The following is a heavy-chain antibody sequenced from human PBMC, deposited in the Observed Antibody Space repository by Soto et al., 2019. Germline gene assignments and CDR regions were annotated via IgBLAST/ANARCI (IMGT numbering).Heavy chain of an antibody. CDR2: IYYSGST. Sequence: PSETLSLTCTVSGGSSSSGGYYWSWIRQHPGKGLEWIGYIYYSGSTYYNPSLKSRVTISVDTSKNQFSLKLSSVTAADTAVYYCAGFALRYSYGYYYYYGMDVWGQGTTVTVSS. V-gene: IGHV4-31*03. J-gene: IGHJ6*02. CDR1: GGSSSSGGYY. CDR3: AGFALRYSYGYYYYYGMDV. D-gene: IGHD5-18*01.